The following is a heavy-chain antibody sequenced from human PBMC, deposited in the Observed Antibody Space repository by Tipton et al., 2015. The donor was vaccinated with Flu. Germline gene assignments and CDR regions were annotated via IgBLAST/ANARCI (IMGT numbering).Heavy chain of an antibody. V-gene: IGHV3-48*03. CDR1: GFTFSSYD. Sequence: QLVQSGGGLVQPGGSLRLSCVASGFTFSSYDMNWVRQAPGKGLEWISFISTSANTIYYAESVKGRFTMSRDNAKNSLYLQTDSLRVEDTAVYYCARPTYGMDVWGQGTTVTISS. J-gene: IGHJ6*02. CDR2: ISTSANTI. CDR3: ARPTYGMDV.